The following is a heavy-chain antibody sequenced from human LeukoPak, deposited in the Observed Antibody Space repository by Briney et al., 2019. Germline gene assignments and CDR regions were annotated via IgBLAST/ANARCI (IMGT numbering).Heavy chain of an antibody. CDR2: ISYGGSNK. D-gene: IGHD3-10*01. CDR3: ATPQGWFGEYHHGGIDY. CDR1: GTSFSSHW. V-gene: IGHV3-30*03. J-gene: IGHJ4*02. Sequence: PGGSLRLACAASGTSFSSHWMHWVRQAPGKGLEWVAVISYGGSNKYYADPVKGRFTISRDNSKNTLYLQMNSLRAEDTAVYYCATPQGWFGEYHHGGIDYWGQGTLVTVSS.